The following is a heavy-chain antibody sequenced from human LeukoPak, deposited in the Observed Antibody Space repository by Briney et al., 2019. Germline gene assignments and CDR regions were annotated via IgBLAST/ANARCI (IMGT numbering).Heavy chain of an antibody. J-gene: IGHJ4*02. Sequence: PGGSLRLSCAASGFTFDDYAMHWVRQAPGKGLEWVSGISWNSGSIGYADSVKGRFTISRDNSKNTLYLQMNSLRAEDTAVYYCARAGNWGSTYFDYWGQGTLVTVSS. CDR1: GFTFDDYA. V-gene: IGHV3-9*01. D-gene: IGHD7-27*01. CDR3: ARAGNWGSTYFDY. CDR2: ISWNSGSI.